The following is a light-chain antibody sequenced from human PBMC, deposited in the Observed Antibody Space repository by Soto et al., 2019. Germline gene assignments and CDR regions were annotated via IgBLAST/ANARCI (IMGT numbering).Light chain of an antibody. Sequence: EIVMTQSPATLSVSPGERATLSCRASQSVSNNYLAWYQQKPGQAPRLLISGTPSRATGIPDRFSGSGSGTDFTLTINGLEPEDFAVYYCQQYGSSPRTFGQGTKVDI. V-gene: IGKV3-20*01. J-gene: IGKJ1*01. CDR3: QQYGSSPRT. CDR2: GTP. CDR1: QSVSNNY.